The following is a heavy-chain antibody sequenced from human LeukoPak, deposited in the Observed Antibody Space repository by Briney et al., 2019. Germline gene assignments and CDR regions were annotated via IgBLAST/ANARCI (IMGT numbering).Heavy chain of an antibody. D-gene: IGHD5-18*01. V-gene: IGHV1-18*01. CDR3: AAGYSYGWFDP. CDR1: GYTFTSYG. J-gene: IGHJ5*02. CDR2: ISAYNGNT. Sequence: VASVTVSCKASGYTFTSYGISWVRQAPGQGLEWMGWISAYNGNTNYAQKLQGRVTMTTDTSTSTAYMELRSLRSDDTAVYYCAAGYSYGWFDPWGQGTLVTVSS.